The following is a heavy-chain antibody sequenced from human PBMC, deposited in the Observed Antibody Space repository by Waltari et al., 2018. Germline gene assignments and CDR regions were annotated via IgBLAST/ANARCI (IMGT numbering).Heavy chain of an antibody. V-gene: IGHV4-38-2*01. Sequence: QVQLQESGPGLVKPSETLSLTCAVSGYSISSGYYWGWTRQPPGKGLEWIGSIYHSGSTYYNPSLKSRVTISVDTSKNQFSLKLSSVTAADTAVYYCTRSLDSSGYYYEDYWGQGTLVTVSS. CDR2: IYHSGST. D-gene: IGHD3-22*01. CDR1: GYSISSGYY. CDR3: TRSLDSSGYYYEDY. J-gene: IGHJ4*02.